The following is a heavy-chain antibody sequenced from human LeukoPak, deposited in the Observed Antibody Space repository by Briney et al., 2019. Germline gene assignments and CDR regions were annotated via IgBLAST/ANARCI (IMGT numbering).Heavy chain of an antibody. V-gene: IGHV4-59*01. CDR2: IYYSGST. CDR1: GGSISSYY. J-gene: IGHJ6*03. Sequence: PSETLSLTCTVSGGSISSYYWSWIRQPPGKGLEWIGYIYYSGSTNYNPSLKSRVTISVDTSKNQFSLKLSSVTAADTAVYYCARFYGDYVLGYYYYYMDVWGKGTTVTVSS. CDR3: ARFYGDYVLGYYYYYMDV. D-gene: IGHD4-17*01.